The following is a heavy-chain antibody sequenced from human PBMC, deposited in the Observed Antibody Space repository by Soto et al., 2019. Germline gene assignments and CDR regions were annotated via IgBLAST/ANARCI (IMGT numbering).Heavy chain of an antibody. CDR2: IKQDGSEK. CDR1: GFTFSSYW. V-gene: IGHV3-7*01. CDR3: ARDHGMRGYEAWYFDL. Sequence: GGSLRLSCAASGFTFSSYWMSWVRQAPGKGLEWVANIKQDGSEKYYVDSVKGRFTISRDNAKNSLYLQMNSLRAEDTAVYYCARDHGMRGYEAWYFDLWGRGTLVTVSS. J-gene: IGHJ2*01. D-gene: IGHD5-12*01.